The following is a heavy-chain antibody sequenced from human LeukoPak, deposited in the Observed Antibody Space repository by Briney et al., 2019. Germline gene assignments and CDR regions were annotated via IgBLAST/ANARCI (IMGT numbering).Heavy chain of an antibody. J-gene: IGHJ4*02. Sequence: SETLSLTCAVYGGSFSGYYWSWIRQPPGKGLEWIGEINHSGSTNYNPSLKSRVTISVDTSKNQFSLKLSSVTAADTAVYYCARRRNYYDSSFFDYWGQGTLVTVSS. D-gene: IGHD3-22*01. CDR1: GGSFSGYY. V-gene: IGHV4-34*01. CDR2: INHSGST. CDR3: ARRRNYYDSSFFDY.